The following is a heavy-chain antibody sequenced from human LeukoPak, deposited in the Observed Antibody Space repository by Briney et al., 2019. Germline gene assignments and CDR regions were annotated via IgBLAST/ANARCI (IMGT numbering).Heavy chain of an antibody. CDR2: ISAYIGNT. J-gene: IGHJ6*04. CDR1: GYTFTSYG. D-gene: IGHD2-15*01. CDR3: ARDGDRYCSGGSCYYYYYGMDV. V-gene: IGHV1-18*04. Sequence: ASVKVSCKASGYTFTSYGISWVRQAPGQGLEWMGWISAYIGNTNYAQKLQGRVTMTTDTSTSTAYMELRSLRSDDTAVYYCARDGDRYCSGGSCYYYYYGMDVWGKGTTVTVSS.